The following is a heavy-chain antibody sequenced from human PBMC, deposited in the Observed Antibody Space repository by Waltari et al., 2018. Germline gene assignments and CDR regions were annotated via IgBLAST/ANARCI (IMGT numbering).Heavy chain of an antibody. D-gene: IGHD6-19*01. J-gene: IGHJ4*02. Sequence: QVQLQQWGAGLLKPSETLSLTCAVYGGSFSGYYWSWIRQPPGKGLEWIGEINHSGSTNYNPSLESRVTISVDTSKNQFSLKLSSVTAADTAVYYCARRDAGSGLSFDYWGQGTLVTVSS. CDR2: INHSGST. CDR1: GGSFSGYY. V-gene: IGHV4-34*01. CDR3: ARRDAGSGLSFDY.